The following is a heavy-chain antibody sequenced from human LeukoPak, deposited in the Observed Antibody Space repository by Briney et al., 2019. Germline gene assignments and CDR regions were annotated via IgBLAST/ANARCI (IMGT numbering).Heavy chain of an antibody. Sequence: GGSLRLSCTASGFTFSNYGMHWVRQAPGKGLEWVAFIRYDGSNKYYADSVKGRFTISRDNSKNTLYLQINSLRAEDTAVYYCAGHRYCNSPTCLPGVWGKGTTVTVSS. J-gene: IGHJ6*04. D-gene: IGHD2/OR15-2a*01. CDR1: GFTFSNYG. CDR2: IRYDGSNK. CDR3: AGHRYCNSPTCLPGV. V-gene: IGHV3-30*02.